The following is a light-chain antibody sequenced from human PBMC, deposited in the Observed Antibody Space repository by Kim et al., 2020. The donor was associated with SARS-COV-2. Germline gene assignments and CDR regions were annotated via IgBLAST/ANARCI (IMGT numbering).Light chain of an antibody. V-gene: IGKV1-27*01. CDR3: QKYDRAPLT. J-gene: IGKJ4*01. Sequence: ASVGDRVTITCRASQGISNYVAWYQQKPGKVPQLLISAASTLQSGVPSRLSGSGSGTDFTLTINGLQPEDVASYYCQKYDRAPLTFGGGTKVDIK. CDR1: QGISNY. CDR2: AAS.